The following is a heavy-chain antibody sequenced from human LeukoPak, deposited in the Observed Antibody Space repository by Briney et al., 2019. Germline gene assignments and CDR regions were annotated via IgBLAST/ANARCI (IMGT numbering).Heavy chain of an antibody. CDR1: GFTFSSYW. V-gene: IGHV3-7*01. Sequence: PGGSLRLSCAASGFTFSSYWMSWVRQAPGKGLEWVANIKQDGSEKYYVDSVKGRFTISRDNAKNSLYLQMNSLRAEDTAVYYCARDQAIFGVVILFDPWGQGTLVTVSS. CDR3: ARDQAIFGVVILFDP. D-gene: IGHD3-3*01. CDR2: IKQDGSEK. J-gene: IGHJ5*02.